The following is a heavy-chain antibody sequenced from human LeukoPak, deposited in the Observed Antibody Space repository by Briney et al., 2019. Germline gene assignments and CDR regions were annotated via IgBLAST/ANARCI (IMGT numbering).Heavy chain of an antibody. CDR2: IDPSDSYT. J-gene: IGHJ4*02. D-gene: IGHD2-15*01. Sequence: ESLKISCKGSGYSFTSYWISWVRQMPGKGLEWMGRIDPSDSYTNYSPSFQGHVTISADKSISTAYLQWGSLKASDTAMYYCARPKYCSGGSCYSFDYWGQGTLVTVSS. V-gene: IGHV5-10-1*01. CDR3: ARPKYCSGGSCYSFDY. CDR1: GYSFTSYW.